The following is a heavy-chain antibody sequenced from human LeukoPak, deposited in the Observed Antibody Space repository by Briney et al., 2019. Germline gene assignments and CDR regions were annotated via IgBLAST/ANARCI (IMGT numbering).Heavy chain of an antibody. CDR3: ARGSGTQLVPHSDF. V-gene: IGHV3-53*01. Sequence: GGSLRLSCAASGFIVSNSYMSWVRQAPGKGLQWVSVIYSGGSTFYADSVRGRFTISRDTSKNTVFLQMNSLRAEDTAVYYCARGSGTQLVPHSDFWGQGTLVTVSS. J-gene: IGHJ4*02. CDR1: GFIVSNSY. D-gene: IGHD6-13*01. CDR2: IYSGGST.